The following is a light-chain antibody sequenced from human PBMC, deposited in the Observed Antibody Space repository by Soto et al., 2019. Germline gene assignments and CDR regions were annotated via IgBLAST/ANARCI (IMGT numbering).Light chain of an antibody. CDR1: QSVTSRN. V-gene: IGKV3-20*01. Sequence: EIVLTQSPGTLSLSPGERVSLSCRDSQSVTSRNLAWYQQKPGQAPRLXIYAASSRETGIPDRFSGSGSGTEFTLTISRLEPEDFAVYYCQQYNTSTPTFGQGTKVDIK. CDR2: AAS. CDR3: QQYNTSTPT. J-gene: IGKJ1*01.